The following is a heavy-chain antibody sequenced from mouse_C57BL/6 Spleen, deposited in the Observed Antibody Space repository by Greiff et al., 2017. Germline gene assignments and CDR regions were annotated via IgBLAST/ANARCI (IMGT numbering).Heavy chain of an antibody. D-gene: IGHD2-1*01. J-gene: IGHJ3*01. CDR3: ANYGNYAAY. CDR1: GYTFTSYW. V-gene: IGHV1-64*01. CDR2: IHPNSGST. Sequence: VQLQQPGAELVKPGASVKLSCKASGYTFTSYWMHWVKQRPGQGLEWIGMIHPNSGSTNYNEKFKSKATLTVDKSSSTAYMQLSSLTSEDSAVYYCANYGNYAAYWGQGTLVTVSA.